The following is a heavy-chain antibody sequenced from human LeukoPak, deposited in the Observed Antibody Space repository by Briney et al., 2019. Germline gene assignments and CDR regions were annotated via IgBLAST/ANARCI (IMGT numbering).Heavy chain of an antibody. Sequence: GESLKISCKGSGYRFTNYWIGWVRPMPGKGLEWMGIIYPGDSDTRYSPSFQGQVTISADKSISSAYLQWSSLKASDTAMYYCARHACQARFCQVDVWGQGTTVTVSS. D-gene: IGHD3-3*01. CDR1: GYRFTNYW. J-gene: IGHJ6*02. CDR3: ARHACQARFCQVDV. V-gene: IGHV5-51*01. CDR2: IYPGDSDT.